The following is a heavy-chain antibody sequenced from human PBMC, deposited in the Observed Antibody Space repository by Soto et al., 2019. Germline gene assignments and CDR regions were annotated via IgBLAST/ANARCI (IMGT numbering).Heavy chain of an antibody. J-gene: IGHJ6*02. CDR1: GYTFGDYA. CDR3: TRGIVVVPAARLTWAPYYYYGMDV. D-gene: IGHD2-2*01. Sequence: GGSLRLSCTASGYTFGDYAMSWFRQAPGKGLEWVGFIRSKAYGGTTEYAASVKGRFTISRDDSKSIAYLQMNSLKTEDTAVYYCTRGIVVVPAARLTWAPYYYYGMDVWGQGTTVTVSS. V-gene: IGHV3-49*03. CDR2: IRSKAYGGTT.